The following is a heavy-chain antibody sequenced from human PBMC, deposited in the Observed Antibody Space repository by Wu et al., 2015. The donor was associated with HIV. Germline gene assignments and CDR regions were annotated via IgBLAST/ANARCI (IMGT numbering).Heavy chain of an antibody. Sequence: QVQLVQSGAEVKKPGASVKVSCKVSGYTLTELSIHWVRQAPGKGLEWMGGFDPEDGETIYAPRFEGRVTMTEDTSTDTAYMEVSSLRSEDTAVYYCSTAPTTVVNHFRHWGQGTLVTVSS. CDR1: GYTLTELS. D-gene: IGHD4-17*01. V-gene: IGHV1-24*01. CDR2: FDPEDGET. CDR3: STAPTTVVNHFRH. J-gene: IGHJ1*01.